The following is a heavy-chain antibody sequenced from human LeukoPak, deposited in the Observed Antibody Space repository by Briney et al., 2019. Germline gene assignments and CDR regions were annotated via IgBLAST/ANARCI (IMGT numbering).Heavy chain of an antibody. CDR1: GCTFSSHG. CDR3: ARSTTKAFDI. D-gene: IGHD4-17*01. Sequence: ASVKVSCKASGCTFSSHGISWVRQAPGQGLEWMAWISAYNGNTNYAQKLQGRVTMTTDTSTSTAYMELRSLRSDDTAVYYCARSTTKAFDIWGQGTMVTVSS. CDR2: ISAYNGNT. J-gene: IGHJ3*02. V-gene: IGHV1-18*01.